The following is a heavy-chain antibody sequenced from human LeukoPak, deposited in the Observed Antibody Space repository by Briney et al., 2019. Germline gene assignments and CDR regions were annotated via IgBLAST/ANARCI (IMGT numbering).Heavy chain of an antibody. V-gene: IGHV4-31*03. Sequence: SQTLSLTCTVSGGSISSGGYYWSWIRQHPGKGLEWIGYIYYSGSTYYNPSLKSRVTISVDTSKNQFSLKLSSVTAADTAVYYCARDRSDYYGSGTPGYFDYWGQGTLVTVSS. J-gene: IGHJ4*02. D-gene: IGHD3-10*01. CDR3: ARDRSDYYGSGTPGYFDY. CDR2: IYYSGST. CDR1: GGSISSGGYY.